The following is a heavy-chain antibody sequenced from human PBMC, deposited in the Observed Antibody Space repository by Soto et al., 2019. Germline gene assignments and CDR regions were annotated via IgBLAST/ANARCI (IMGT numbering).Heavy chain of an antibody. CDR2: INDRGST. V-gene: IGHV4-34*02. CDR1: GASFSAYS. CDR3: ARGELIWFGEFLLSALDI. D-gene: IGHD3-10*01. J-gene: IGHJ3*02. Sequence: QVQLQQWGAGLLEPSETLSLTCAVYGASFSAYSGNWIRQSPGKGLEWIGEINDRGSTNYNPSLKSRVTMSLDTSKSQFSLKLTSVTAADTAVYYCARGELIWFGEFLLSALDIWGQGTMVTVSS.